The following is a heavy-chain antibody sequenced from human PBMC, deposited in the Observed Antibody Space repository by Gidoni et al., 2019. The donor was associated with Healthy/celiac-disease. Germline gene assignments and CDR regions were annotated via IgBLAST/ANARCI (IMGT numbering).Heavy chain of an antibody. V-gene: IGHV3-23*01. D-gene: IGHD3-22*01. Sequence: EVQLLESGGGLVQPGGSLRLSCAASGFTFSSYAMSWVRQAPGKWLEWVSAISGSGGSTYYADSVKGRFTISRDNSKNTLYLQMNSLRAEDTAVYYCAKDNYYYYDSSGSPFDYWGQGTLVTVSS. CDR2: ISGSGGST. J-gene: IGHJ4*02. CDR1: GFTFSSYA. CDR3: AKDNYYYYDSSGSPFDY.